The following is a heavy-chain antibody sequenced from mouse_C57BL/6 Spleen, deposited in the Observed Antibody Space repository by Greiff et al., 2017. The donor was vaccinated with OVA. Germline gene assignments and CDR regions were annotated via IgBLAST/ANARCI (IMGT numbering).Heavy chain of an antibody. CDR3: AKKKDYYGSSLYAMDY. CDR1: GFSLTSYG. J-gene: IGHJ4*01. CDR2: IWRGGST. Sequence: VQLQQSGPGLVQPSQSLSITCPVSGFSLTSYGVHWVRQSPGKGLEWLGVIWRGGSTDYNAAFMSRLSITKDNSKSQVFFKMNSLQADDTAIYYCAKKKDYYGSSLYAMDYWGQGTSVTVSS. D-gene: IGHD1-1*01. V-gene: IGHV2-5*01.